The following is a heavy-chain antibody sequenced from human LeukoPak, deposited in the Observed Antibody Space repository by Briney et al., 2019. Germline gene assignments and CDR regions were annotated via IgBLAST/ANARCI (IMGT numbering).Heavy chain of an antibody. V-gene: IGHV3-30*04. Sequence: PGGSLRLSCAASGFTFSSYAMHWVRQAPGKGLEWVAVISYDGSNKYYADSVKGRFTISRDNSKNTLYLQMNSLRAEDTAMYYCAREGQLWFFDYWGQGTLVTVSS. CDR1: GFTFSSYA. D-gene: IGHD5-18*01. CDR3: AREGQLWFFDY. J-gene: IGHJ4*02. CDR2: ISYDGSNK.